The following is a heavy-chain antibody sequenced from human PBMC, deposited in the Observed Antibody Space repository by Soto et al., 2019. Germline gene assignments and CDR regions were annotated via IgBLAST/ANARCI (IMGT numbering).Heavy chain of an antibody. V-gene: IGHV4-39*01. J-gene: IGHJ6*02. D-gene: IGHD2-2*01. CDR1: GGSISSSSYY. Sequence: TSETLSLTCTVSGGSISSSSYYWGWIRQPPGKGLEWIWIFFYCGSTYYNPSFKIRFTISVDTSKILFSLKLSSVPAADTAVYYCATPLVPAATPLGVYYYYYGMDVWGQGTTVTVSS. CDR2: FFYCGST. CDR3: ATPLVPAATPLGVYYYYYGMDV.